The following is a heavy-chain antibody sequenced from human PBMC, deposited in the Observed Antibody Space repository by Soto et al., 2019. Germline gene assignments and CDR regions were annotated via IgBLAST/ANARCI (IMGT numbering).Heavy chain of an antibody. J-gene: IGHJ5*02. CDR2: FYYSGTT. CDR1: GGSISSSPYY. V-gene: IGHV4-39*01. D-gene: IGHD4-17*01. CDR3: ERPRHGDYVGNWFDP. Sequence: SETLALTCTVSGGSISSSPYYWGWIRQPPGKELEWLGSFYYSGTTFYNPSLKSRVTISVDTSKNQFSLNLNSVTAADTAVYYCERPRHGDYVGNWFDPWGQGNPVHVSS.